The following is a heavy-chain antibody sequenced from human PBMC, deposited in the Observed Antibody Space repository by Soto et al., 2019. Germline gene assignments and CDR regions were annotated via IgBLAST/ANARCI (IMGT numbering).Heavy chain of an antibody. CDR1: GVSISSGGYS. V-gene: IGHV4-30-2*01. J-gene: IGHJ5*02. Sequence: SDTLSLTCAVSGVSISSGGYSWILIRQPPGKGLEWIGYIYHSGSTYYNPSLKSRVTISVDRSKNQFSLKLSSVTAADTAVYYCARVPDRWGQGTLVTVSS. CDR2: IYHSGST. D-gene: IGHD2-2*01. CDR3: ARVPDR.